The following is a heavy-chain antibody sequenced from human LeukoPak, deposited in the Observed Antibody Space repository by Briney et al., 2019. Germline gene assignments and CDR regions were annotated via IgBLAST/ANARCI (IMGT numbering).Heavy chain of an antibody. D-gene: IGHD3-10*01. CDR3: ARVNYGLDI. CDR2: IKRDGSEQ. J-gene: IGHJ4*02. V-gene: IGHV3-7*03. CDR1: GFTFRNYW. Sequence: GSLRLSCAASGFTFRNYWMSWVRQVPGTGLEWVASIKRDGSEQRYVDSVEGRFTISRDSAKSSLFLHMNSLRVEDTALYYCARVNYGLDIWGQGTPVTVSS.